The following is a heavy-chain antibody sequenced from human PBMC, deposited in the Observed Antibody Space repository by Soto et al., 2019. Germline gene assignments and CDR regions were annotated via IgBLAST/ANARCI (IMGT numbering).Heavy chain of an antibody. J-gene: IGHJ6*02. D-gene: IGHD5-18*01. CDR1: GGSISSYY. CDR3: ARENVDTAMVGDYYYGMDV. Sequence: SETLSLTCTVSGGSISSYYWSWIRQPPGKGLEWIGYIYYSGSTNYNPSLKSRVTTSVDTSKNQFSLKLSSVTAADTAVYYCARENVDTAMVGDYYYGMDVWGQGTTVT. V-gene: IGHV4-59*01. CDR2: IYYSGST.